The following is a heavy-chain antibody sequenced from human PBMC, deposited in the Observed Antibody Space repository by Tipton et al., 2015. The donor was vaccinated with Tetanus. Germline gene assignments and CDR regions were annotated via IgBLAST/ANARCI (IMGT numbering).Heavy chain of an antibody. CDR1: ADSFTNFY. J-gene: IGHJ4*02. CDR2: IDTSGVT. Sequence: TLSLTCTVSADSFTNFYWTWIRQPAGKGLEWIGRIDTSGVTNYNPSLKSRVTMSVDTSKNQFSLKLSSVTAADTVVYYCARGFGAYWYYFGYWGQGTLVTVSS. D-gene: IGHD4-17*01. V-gene: IGHV4-4*07. CDR3: ARGFGAYWYYFGY.